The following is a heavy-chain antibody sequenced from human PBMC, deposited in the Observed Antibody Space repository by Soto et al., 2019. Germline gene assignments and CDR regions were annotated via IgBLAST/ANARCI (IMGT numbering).Heavy chain of an antibody. CDR2: IFYSGST. CDR3: ARDWLTTTTPWRNRFDP. V-gene: IGHV4-61*01. CDR1: GGSLSTTTYY. Sequence: NPSETLSLTCSVAGGSLSTTTYYWSWIRQPPGKGLEWVGHIFYSGSTNYNPSLKSRVTISVDTSKNQFSLTLSSVTAADTAVYYCARDWLTTTTPWRNRFDPWGQGTLVTVSS. D-gene: IGHD4-4*01. J-gene: IGHJ5*02.